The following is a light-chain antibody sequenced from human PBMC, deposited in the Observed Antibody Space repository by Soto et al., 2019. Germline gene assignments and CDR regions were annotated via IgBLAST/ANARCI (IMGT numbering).Light chain of an antibody. CDR3: SSYAGSNNVVV. V-gene: IGLV2-8*01. CDR2: EVS. Sequence: QSALTQPPSASGSPGQSVTISCTGTSSDVGGYNYVSWYQQHPAKAPKLMIYEVSKRPSGVPDRFSGSKSGNTASLTVSGLQAEDEADYYCSSYAGSNNVVVFGGGTKLTV. J-gene: IGLJ2*01. CDR1: SSDVGGYNY.